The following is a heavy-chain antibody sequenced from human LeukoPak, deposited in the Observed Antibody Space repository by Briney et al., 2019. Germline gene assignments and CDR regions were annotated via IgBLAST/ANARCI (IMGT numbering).Heavy chain of an antibody. CDR2: INHSGST. Sequence: SETLSLTCAVYGASFSDYYWSWIRQPPGKGLEWIGEINHSGSTNYNPSLKSRVTISVDTSKNQFSLKLSSVTAADTAVYYCARGGGIAAAVPNYYFDYWGQGTLVTVSS. V-gene: IGHV4-34*01. J-gene: IGHJ4*02. CDR1: GASFSDYY. CDR3: ARGGGIAAAVPNYYFDY. D-gene: IGHD6-13*01.